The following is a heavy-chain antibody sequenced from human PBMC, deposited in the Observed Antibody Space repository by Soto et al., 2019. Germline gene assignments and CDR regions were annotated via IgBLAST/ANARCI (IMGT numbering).Heavy chain of an antibody. V-gene: IGHV4-31*03. CDR3: ARDPSPGAHYFDY. CDR1: AASIISGTFY. J-gene: IGHJ4*02. Sequence: SETLSLTCTVSAASIISGTFYWNWIRQHPGQVLELIGYIFYSGSTYYNPSLKSRVTISVDTSKSQFSLKLYSVTAADTAVYYCARDPSPGAHYFDYWGQGILVTVSS. CDR2: IFYSGST.